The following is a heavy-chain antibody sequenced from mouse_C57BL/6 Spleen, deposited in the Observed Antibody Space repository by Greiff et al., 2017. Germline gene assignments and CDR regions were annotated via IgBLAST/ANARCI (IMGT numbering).Heavy chain of an antibody. J-gene: IGHJ2*01. CDR1: GFSFNTYA. Sequence: EVNVVESGGGLVQPKGSLKLSCAASGFSFNTYAMNWVRQAPGKGLEWVARIRSKSNNYATYYADSVKDRFTISRDDSESMLYLQMNNLKTEDTAMYYCVREDYGSSSDYWGQGTTLTVSS. D-gene: IGHD1-1*01. CDR2: IRSKSNNYAT. V-gene: IGHV10-1*01. CDR3: VREDYGSSSDY.